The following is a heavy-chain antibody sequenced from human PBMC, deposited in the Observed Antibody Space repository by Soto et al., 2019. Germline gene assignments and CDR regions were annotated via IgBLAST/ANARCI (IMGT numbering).Heavy chain of an antibody. CDR1: GFTFSSYG. CDR3: AKDYYDILTGYYRNGMDV. V-gene: IGHV3-30*18. Sequence: GGSLRLSCAASGFTFSSYGMHWVRQAPGKGLEWVAVISYDGSNKYYADSVKGRFTISRDNSKNTLYLQMNSLRAEDTAVYYCAKDYYDILTGYYRNGMDVWGQGTTVTVSS. CDR2: ISYDGSNK. J-gene: IGHJ6*02. D-gene: IGHD3-9*01.